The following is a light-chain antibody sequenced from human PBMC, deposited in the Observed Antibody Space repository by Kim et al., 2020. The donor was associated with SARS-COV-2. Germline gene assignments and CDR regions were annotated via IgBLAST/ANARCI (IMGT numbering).Light chain of an antibody. CDR3: NSYTSSSSVV. Sequence: GQSITISCTGTSSDIGDYKYVSWYQQHPGKAPKLIIYDVSNRPSGLSNRFSGSKSGNTASLTISGLQPEDEADYYCNSYTSSSSVVFGGGTKLTVL. J-gene: IGLJ2*01. CDR1: SSDIGDYKY. CDR2: DVS. V-gene: IGLV2-14*03.